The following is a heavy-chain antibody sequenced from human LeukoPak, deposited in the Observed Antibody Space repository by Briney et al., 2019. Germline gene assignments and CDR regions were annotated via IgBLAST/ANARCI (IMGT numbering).Heavy chain of an antibody. D-gene: IGHD4-17*01. V-gene: IGHV3-30*03. CDR1: GFTFSSYG. CDR3: ARDWTWTVTTAPLGY. CDR2: ISYDGSNK. Sequence: PGGSLRLSCAASGFTFSSYGMHWVRQAPGKGLEWVAVISYDGSNKYYADSVKGRFTISRDNSKNTLYLQMDSLRAEDTAVYYCARDWTWTVTTAPLGYWGQGTLVTVSS. J-gene: IGHJ4*02.